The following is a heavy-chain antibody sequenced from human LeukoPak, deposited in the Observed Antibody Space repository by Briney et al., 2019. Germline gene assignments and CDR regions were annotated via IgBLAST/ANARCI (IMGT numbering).Heavy chain of an antibody. V-gene: IGHV4-59*08. CDR3: ARGIRGVMGNWFDP. CDR1: GGSISSYY. D-gene: IGHD3-10*01. CDR2: IYYSGST. Sequence: SETLSLTCTVSGGSISSYYWSWIRQPPGKGLEWIGYIYYSGSTDYNPSLKSRVTISVDTSKNQFSLKLSSVTAADTAVYYCARGIRGVMGNWFDPWGQGTLVTVSS. J-gene: IGHJ5*02.